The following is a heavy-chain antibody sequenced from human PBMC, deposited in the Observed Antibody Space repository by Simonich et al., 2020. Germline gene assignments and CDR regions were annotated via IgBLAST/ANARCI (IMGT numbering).Heavy chain of an antibody. CDR3: ARSPRGELGDFDY. CDR2: INPNSWGT. D-gene: IGHD7-27*01. CDR1: GYTFTGYY. V-gene: IGHV1-2*02. Sequence: QVQLVQSGAEVKKPGASVKVSCKASGYTFTGYYMHWVRQAPGKGLEWMVWINPNSWGTNYAQKFKGRVTMARDTSISTAYMELSRLRSDDTAVYYCARSPRGELGDFDYWGQGTLVTVSS. J-gene: IGHJ4*02.